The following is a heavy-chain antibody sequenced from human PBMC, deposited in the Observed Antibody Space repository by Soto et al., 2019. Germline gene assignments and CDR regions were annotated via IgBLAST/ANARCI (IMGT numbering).Heavy chain of an antibody. J-gene: IGHJ4*02. Sequence: RXSVKVSCKASGYTFTSYGISWVRQAPGQGLEWMGWISAYNGNTNYAQKLQGRVTMTTDTSTSTAYMELRSLRSDDTAVYYCARVYLYSRSYSLDYWGQGNLVTVSS. CDR1: GYTFTSYG. CDR2: ISAYNGNT. V-gene: IGHV1-18*01. D-gene: IGHD6-6*01. CDR3: ARVYLYSRSYSLDY.